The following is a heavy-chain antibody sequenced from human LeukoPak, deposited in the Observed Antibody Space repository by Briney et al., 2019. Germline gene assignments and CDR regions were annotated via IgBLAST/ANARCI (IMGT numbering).Heavy chain of an antibody. Sequence: GGSLRLSCAASGFTSSSYWMSWVRQAPGEGLEWVANIKQDGSEKYYVDSVKGRFTISRDNAKNSLYLQMNSLRAEDTAVYYCARVPNPGLRFLEWPKKGDAFDIWGQGTMVTVSS. J-gene: IGHJ3*02. D-gene: IGHD3-3*01. V-gene: IGHV3-7*01. CDR2: IKQDGSEK. CDR3: ARVPNPGLRFLEWPKKGDAFDI. CDR1: GFTSSSYW.